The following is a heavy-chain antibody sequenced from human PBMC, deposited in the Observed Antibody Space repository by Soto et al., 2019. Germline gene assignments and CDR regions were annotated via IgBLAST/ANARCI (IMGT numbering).Heavy chain of an antibody. CDR3: TRGLLTDFFDY. V-gene: IGHV3-30-3*01. J-gene: IGHJ4*02. CDR2: ISYDGSNQ. CDR1: GFTFDTYA. Sequence: PGGSLRLSCAAPGFTFDTYAMHWVRQAPGKGLEWVAVISYDGSNQFYAGSVKGRFTVSRDNSKNTLYLQVNSLRNDDTAVYYCTRGLLTDFFDYWGQGALVTVSS.